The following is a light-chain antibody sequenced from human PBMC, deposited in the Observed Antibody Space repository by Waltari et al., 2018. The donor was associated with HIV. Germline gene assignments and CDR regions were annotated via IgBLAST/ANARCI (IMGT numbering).Light chain of an antibody. V-gene: IGLV2-8*01. Sequence: QSVLTQPPSASGSPGQSVTISCTGTSSDIGGYTYVSWYQQYPGKAPKLMIYEVSKRPSGVPDRFSGSKSVNTASLTVSGLQAEDEADYYCSSYGGSANLLFGGGTKLTVL. CDR3: SSYGGSANLL. CDR1: SSDIGGYTY. CDR2: EVS. J-gene: IGLJ2*01.